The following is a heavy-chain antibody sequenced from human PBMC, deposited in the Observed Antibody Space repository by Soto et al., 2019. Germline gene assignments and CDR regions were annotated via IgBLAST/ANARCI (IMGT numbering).Heavy chain of an antibody. D-gene: IGHD6-6*01. CDR3: ARAPTEYCHNYFHP. CDR2: INHSGST. CDR1: GGSFSGYY. Sequence: PSETLSLTCAVYGGSFSGYYWSWIRQPPGKGLEWIGEINHSGSTNYNPSLKSRVTISVDTSKNQFSLKLSSVTAADTAVYYCARAPTEYCHNYFHPWVHGTLVTVST. J-gene: IGHJ5*02. V-gene: IGHV4-34*01.